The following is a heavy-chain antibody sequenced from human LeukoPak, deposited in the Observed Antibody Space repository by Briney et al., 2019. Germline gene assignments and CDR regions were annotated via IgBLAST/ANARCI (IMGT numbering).Heavy chain of an antibody. CDR2: IIPIFGTA. CDR3: ARGYSNYYYGMDV. CDR1: GGTFSSYA. V-gene: IGHV1-69*01. D-gene: IGHD4-11*01. J-gene: IGHJ6*02. Sequence: VKVSCKXSGGTFSSYAISWVRQAPGQGLEWMGGIIPIFGTANYAQKLQGRVTITADESTSTAYMELSSLRSEDTAVYYCARGYSNYYYGMDVWGQGTTVTVSS.